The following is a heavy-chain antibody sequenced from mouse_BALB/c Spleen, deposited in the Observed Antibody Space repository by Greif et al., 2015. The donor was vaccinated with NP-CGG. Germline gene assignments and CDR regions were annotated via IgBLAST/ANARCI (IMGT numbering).Heavy chain of an antibody. J-gene: IGHJ3*01. D-gene: IGHD1-1*01. CDR3: ARLRERAY. V-gene: IGHV5-9-3*01. CDR2: ISSGGSYT. Sequence: EVKLVESGGGLVKPGGSLKLSCAASGFTFSSYAMSWVRQTPEKRLEWVATISSGGSYTYYPDSVKGRFTISRDNAKNTLYLQMSSLRSEDTAMYYCARLRERAYWGQGTLVTVSA. CDR1: GFTFSSYA.